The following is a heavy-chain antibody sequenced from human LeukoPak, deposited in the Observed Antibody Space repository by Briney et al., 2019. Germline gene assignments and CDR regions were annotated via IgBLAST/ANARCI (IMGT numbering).Heavy chain of an antibody. CDR1: GFTYSSYA. CDR3: AQTSQGHPPYYCSMDV. V-gene: IGHV3-23*01. J-gene: IGHJ6*02. Sequence: PGASLRLSCAASGFTYSSYAMIWVRQAPGKGQEWVSAIGGSGTSTFYAESVKGRFTISRDNSKNTLYLQMNSLRAEDTAVYYCAQTSQGHPPYYCSMDVWGQGTTVTVSS. CDR2: IGGSGTST.